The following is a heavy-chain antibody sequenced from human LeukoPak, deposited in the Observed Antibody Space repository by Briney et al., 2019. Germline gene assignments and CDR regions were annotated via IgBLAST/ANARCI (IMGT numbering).Heavy chain of an antibody. D-gene: IGHD6-19*01. CDR3: AILGVSGWYSDY. J-gene: IGHJ4*02. CDR1: GFTFSSYS. Sequence: QTGGSLRLSCAASGFTFSSYSMNWVRQAPGKVLEWVSSTSGSSSYIYYADSVKGRFTISRHNAKNSLYLQMNSLRAEDTAVYYCAILGVSGWYSDYWGQGTLVTVSS. V-gene: IGHV3-21*04. CDR2: TSGSSSYI.